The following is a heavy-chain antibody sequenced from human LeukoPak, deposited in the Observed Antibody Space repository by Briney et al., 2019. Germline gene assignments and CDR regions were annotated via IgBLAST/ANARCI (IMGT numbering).Heavy chain of an antibody. V-gene: IGHV4-34*01. D-gene: IGHD4-11*01. J-gene: IGHJ4*02. CDR1: GGSFSGYY. CDR2: INHSGST. Sequence: PSETLSLTCAVYGGSFSGYYWSWIRQPPGKGLEWIGEINHSGSTNYNPSLKSRVTISVDTSKNQFSLKLSSVTAADTAVYYRARGRDLATVYFDYWGQGTLVTVSS. CDR3: ARGRDLATVYFDY.